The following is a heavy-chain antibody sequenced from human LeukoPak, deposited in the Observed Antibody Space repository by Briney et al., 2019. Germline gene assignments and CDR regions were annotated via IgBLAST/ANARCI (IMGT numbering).Heavy chain of an antibody. V-gene: IGHV4-4*02. CDR2: IYHSGST. Sequence: SGTLSLTCAVSGGSISSRNWWSWVRQPPGKGLEWIGEIYHSGSTYYNPSLKSRVTISVDTSKNQFSLKLSSVTAADTAVYYCARPRVLLWFGESHWYFDLWGRGTLVTVSS. CDR3: ARPRVLLWFGESHWYFDL. J-gene: IGHJ2*01. CDR1: GGSISSRNW. D-gene: IGHD3-10*01.